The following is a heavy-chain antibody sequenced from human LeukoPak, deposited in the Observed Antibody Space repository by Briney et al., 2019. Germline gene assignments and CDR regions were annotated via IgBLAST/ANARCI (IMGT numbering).Heavy chain of an antibody. Sequence: PSETLSLTCKVSGGSIGSSGFYWGWIRQPPGKGLDWIGSIYYPESTHYNPSLQSRVTISVDTSKYPVSLTLSSVTATDTAVSSCVRHVSSGWDYYTGLDVWGQGTTVTVSS. V-gene: IGHV4-39*01. CDR1: GGSIGSSGFY. CDR3: VRHVSSGWDYYTGLDV. D-gene: IGHD6-19*01. CDR2: IYYPEST. J-gene: IGHJ6*02.